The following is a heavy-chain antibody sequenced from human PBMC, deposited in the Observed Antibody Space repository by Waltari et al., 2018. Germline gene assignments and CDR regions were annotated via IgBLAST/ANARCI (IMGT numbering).Heavy chain of an antibody. J-gene: IGHJ4*02. D-gene: IGHD5-18*01. CDR2: NMRDGSSI. Sequence: EVQLVEAGGDIVQPGGSLRLSCAASGFRFSDYWMHWVRQGPGKGLVWVSRNMRDGSSIRYSDSVKGRFTISRYNSKNMLYLQLNSLRAEDTAVYYCARKGGRGYTYGPFYYDSWGQGTLVTVSS. CDR3: ARKGGRGYTYGPFYYDS. CDR1: GFRFSDYW. V-gene: IGHV3-74*01.